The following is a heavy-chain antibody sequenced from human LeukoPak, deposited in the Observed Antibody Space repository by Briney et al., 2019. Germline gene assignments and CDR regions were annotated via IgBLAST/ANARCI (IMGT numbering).Heavy chain of an antibody. V-gene: IGHV1-2*02. CDR2: INPNSGGT. D-gene: IGHD1-1*01. CDR3: ARVQYRRSYTDYYYYMDV. Sequence: ASVKVSCRASGYTFTSYYMHWVRQAPGQGLEWMGWINPNSGGTNYAQKFQGRVTMTRDTSISTAYMELSRLRSDDTAVYYCARVQYRRSYTDYYYYMDVWGKGTTVTVSS. J-gene: IGHJ6*03. CDR1: GYTFTSYY.